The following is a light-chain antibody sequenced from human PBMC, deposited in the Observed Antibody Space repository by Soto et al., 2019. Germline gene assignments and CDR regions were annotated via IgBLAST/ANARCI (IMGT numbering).Light chain of an antibody. V-gene: IGLV2-14*03. CDR1: SSDVGGYNY. CDR2: DVS. J-gene: IGLJ1*01. CDR3: SSYTSSSTYV. Sequence: QSVLTQPASVSGSPGQSITISCTGTSSDVGGYNYVSWYQQHPDKAPKLMIYDVSNRPSGVSNRFSGSKSGNTASLTISGLQAEDEADYPCSSYTSSSTYVSGPGTKVTVL.